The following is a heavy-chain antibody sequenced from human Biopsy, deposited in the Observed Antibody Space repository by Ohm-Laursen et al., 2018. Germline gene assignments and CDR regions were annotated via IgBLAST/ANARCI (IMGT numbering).Heavy chain of an antibody. CDR1: GRTFSDYR. D-gene: IGHD4-17*01. V-gene: IGHV4-34*08. J-gene: IGHJ4*02. CDR3: GNEVYGRDY. Sequence: SDTLSLTCFVFGRTFSDYRWTWIRQPPGKGLEWIGQINQSGSTNCNPSLKSRVTISADASKYEFSLRLTSVTAADTAVYFCGNEVYGRDYWGLGARVTVSS. CDR2: INQSGST.